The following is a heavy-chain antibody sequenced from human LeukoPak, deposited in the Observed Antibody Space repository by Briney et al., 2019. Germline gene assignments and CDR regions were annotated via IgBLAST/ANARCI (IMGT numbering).Heavy chain of an antibody. J-gene: IGHJ4*02. CDR3: TRGSGRFEY. Sequence: PGGSLRLSCAGSGFTFGDFPMTWVRQAPGKGLEWVGYIRAKVYGGTTEYAASVKGRFTISRDDSKRIAYLQMNSLQTEDTGIYYCTRGSGRFEYWGQGALVTVSS. D-gene: IGHD2-15*01. CDR1: GFTFGDFP. CDR2: IRAKVYGGTT. V-gene: IGHV3-49*04.